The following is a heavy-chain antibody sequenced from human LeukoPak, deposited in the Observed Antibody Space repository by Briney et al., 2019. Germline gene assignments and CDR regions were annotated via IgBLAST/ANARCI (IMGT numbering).Heavy chain of an antibody. CDR3: ARSSSWRFDY. V-gene: IGHV4-38-2*02. J-gene: IGHJ4*02. CDR2: IYHSGST. Sequence: SETLSLTCTVSGCSISSGYYWGWFRQPPGKGLGWIGSIYHSGSTYYNPSLKSRVTISVDTSKNQFSLKLNSVTAADTAVYYCARSSSWRFDYWGQGTLVTVSS. CDR1: GCSISSGYY. D-gene: IGHD6-13*01.